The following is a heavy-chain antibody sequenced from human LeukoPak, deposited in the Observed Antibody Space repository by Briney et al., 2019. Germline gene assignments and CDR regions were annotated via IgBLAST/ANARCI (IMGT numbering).Heavy chain of an antibody. CDR2: LSYDGSTE. Sequence: GGSLRLSCAASGLTFRSSAMHWVRQAPGKGLQWVALLSYDGSTEYHADSVKGRFTISRDTSKNTLYLQMNSLRAEDTAVYYCARASWVGGYCDYWAQGTRVTVSS. J-gene: IGHJ4*02. CDR3: ARASWVGGYCDY. CDR1: GLTFRSSA. D-gene: IGHD3-16*01. V-gene: IGHV3-30*04.